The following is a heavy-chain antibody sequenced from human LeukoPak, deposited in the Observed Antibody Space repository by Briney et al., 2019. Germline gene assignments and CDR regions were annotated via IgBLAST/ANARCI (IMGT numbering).Heavy chain of an antibody. CDR1: GGTFSSYA. Sequence: SVKVSCKASGGTFSSYAISWVRQAPGQGLEWMGGIIPIFGTANYAQKFQGRVTITADKSTSTAYMELSSLRSEDTAVYYCAREGTGYDYYYYGMDVWGKGTTVTVSS. CDR2: IIPIFGTA. D-gene: IGHD5-12*01. CDR3: AREGTGYDYYYYGMDV. V-gene: IGHV1-69*06. J-gene: IGHJ6*04.